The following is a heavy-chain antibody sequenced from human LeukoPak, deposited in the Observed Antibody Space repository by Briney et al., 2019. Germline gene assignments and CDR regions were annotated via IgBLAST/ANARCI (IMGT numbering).Heavy chain of an antibody. CDR1: GFTFRSYE. CDR3: ARDHIAFSLH. Sequence: SGGSLRLSCAASGFTFRSYEMNWVRQVPGQGLEWLSDISSSGSNTHYADSVKGRFTVSRDNAKNSLYLHMSSLRADDTGIYYCARDHIAFSLHWGQGTLVTVSS. D-gene: IGHD3-16*01. J-gene: IGHJ4*02. CDR2: ISSSGSNT. V-gene: IGHV3-48*03.